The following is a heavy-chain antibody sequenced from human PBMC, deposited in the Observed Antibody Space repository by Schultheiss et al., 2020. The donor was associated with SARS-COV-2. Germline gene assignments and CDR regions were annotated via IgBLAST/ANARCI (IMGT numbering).Heavy chain of an antibody. CDR1: GDSVSSNSAA. CDR3: ARARGGLRPSYYYYYGMDV. J-gene: IGHJ6*02. Sequence: SQTLSLTCAISGDSVSSNSAAWNWIRQSPSRGLEWLGRTYYRSKWYNDYAVSVKSRITINPDTSKNQFSLKLSSVTAADTAVYYCARARGGLRPSYYYYYGMDVWGQGTTVTVSS. D-gene: IGHD4-17*01. CDR2: TYYRSKWYN. V-gene: IGHV6-1*01.